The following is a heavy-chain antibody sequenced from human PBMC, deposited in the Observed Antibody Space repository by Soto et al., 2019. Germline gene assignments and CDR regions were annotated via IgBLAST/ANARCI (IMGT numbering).Heavy chain of an antibody. V-gene: IGHV1-2*04. J-gene: IGHJ4*02. CDR3: ARGMAYRSSGREIVPYYFDY. Sequence: ASVKVSCKASGYTFTGYYMHWVRQAPGQGLEWMGWINPNSGGTNYAQKFQGWVTMTRDTSISTAYMELSRLRSDDTAVYYCARGMAYRSSGREIVPYYFDYWGQGTLVTVSS. CDR1: GYTFTGYY. D-gene: IGHD6-13*01. CDR2: INPNSGGT.